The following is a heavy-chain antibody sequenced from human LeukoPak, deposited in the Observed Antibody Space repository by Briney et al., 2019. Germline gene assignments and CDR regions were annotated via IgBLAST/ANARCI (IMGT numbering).Heavy chain of an antibody. Sequence: PSETLSLTCTVSRGSISGYYWSWIRQPPGKGLEWIGYIYYSGSTNYNPSLKSRVTISVDTSKNQFSLKLSSVTAADTAVYYCARDRGSGYYYKGWFDPWGQGTLVTVSS. CDR1: RGSISGYY. D-gene: IGHD3-22*01. CDR3: ARDRGSGYYYKGWFDP. J-gene: IGHJ5*02. CDR2: IYYSGST. V-gene: IGHV4-59*01.